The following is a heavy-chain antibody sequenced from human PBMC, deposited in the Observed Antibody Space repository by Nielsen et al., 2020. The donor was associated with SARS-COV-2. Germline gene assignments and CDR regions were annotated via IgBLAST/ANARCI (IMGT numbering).Heavy chain of an antibody. CDR3: ATIGY. CDR1: GFTFGDYA. V-gene: IGHV3-49*04. CDR2: IRSKAYGGTT. D-gene: IGHD4/OR15-4a*01. Sequence: GESLKISCTASGFTFGDYAMSWVRQAPGKGLEWVGFIRSKAYGGTTEYAASVKGRFTISRDDSKSIAYLQMNSLKTEDTAVYYCATIGYWGQGTLVTVSS. J-gene: IGHJ4*02.